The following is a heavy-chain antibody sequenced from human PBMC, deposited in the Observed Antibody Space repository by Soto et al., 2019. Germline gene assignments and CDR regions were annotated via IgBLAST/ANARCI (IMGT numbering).Heavy chain of an antibody. Sequence: SETLSLTCTVSGGSISSYYWSWIRQPAGKGLEWIGRIYTSGSTNYNPSLKSRVTMSVDTSKNQFSLKLSSVTAADTAVYYCARELNYDFWSGYSLVYYYGMDVWGQGTTVTVSS. CDR3: ARELNYDFWSGYSLVYYYGMDV. J-gene: IGHJ6*02. D-gene: IGHD3-3*01. CDR2: IYTSGST. CDR1: GGSISSYY. V-gene: IGHV4-4*07.